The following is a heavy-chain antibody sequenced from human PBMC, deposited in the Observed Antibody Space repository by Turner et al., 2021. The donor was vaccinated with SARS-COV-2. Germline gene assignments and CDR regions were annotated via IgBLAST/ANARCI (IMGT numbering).Heavy chain of an antibody. V-gene: IGHV4-39*01. D-gene: IGHD2-15*01. CDR2: IYYSGST. Sequence: QLQLQESGPGLVKPSETLSLTCTVSGGSISSSSYYWGWIRQPPGKGLEWIGSIYYSGSTYYNTALKSRVTISVDTSKNQFSLKLSSVTAADTAVYYCARRSSRLGNWYFDLWGRGTLVTVSS. CDR1: GGSISSSSYY. J-gene: IGHJ2*01. CDR3: ARRSSRLGNWYFDL.